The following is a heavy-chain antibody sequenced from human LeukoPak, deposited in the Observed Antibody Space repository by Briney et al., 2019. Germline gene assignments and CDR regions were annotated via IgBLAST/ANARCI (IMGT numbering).Heavy chain of an antibody. CDR1: GGSFSGYY. CDR3: ARGRRGYSGGWYLPPFDY. D-gene: IGHD6-19*01. V-gene: IGHV4-34*01. Sequence: PSETLSLTCAVYGGSFSGYYWSWIRQPPGKGLEWIGEINHSGSTNYNPSLKSRVTISVDTPKNQFSLKLSSVTAADTAVYYCARGRRGYSGGWYLPPFDYWGQGTLVTVSS. J-gene: IGHJ4*02. CDR2: INHSGST.